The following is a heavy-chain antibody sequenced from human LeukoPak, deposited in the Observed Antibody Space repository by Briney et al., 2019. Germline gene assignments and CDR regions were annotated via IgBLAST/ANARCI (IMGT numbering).Heavy chain of an antibody. CDR3: ARGLDSSGDY. CDR2: INHRGST. J-gene: IGHJ4*02. V-gene: IGHV4-34*01. D-gene: IGHD6-25*01. Sequence: PSETLSLTCAVYGGSFSGYYWSWIRPPPGKGLEWSGEINHRGSTNYNPSLKSRVTISVDASRNQFSLKLTSVTAADTAVFYCARGLDSSGDYWGQGTLVTVSS. CDR1: GGSFSGYY.